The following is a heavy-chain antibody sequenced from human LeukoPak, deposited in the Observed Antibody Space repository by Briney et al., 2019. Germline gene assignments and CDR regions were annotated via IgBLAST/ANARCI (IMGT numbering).Heavy chain of an antibody. CDR3: ASTRWYAKLRSFDY. CDR1: GFTVSSNY. CDR2: IKQDGSEK. D-gene: IGHD6-13*01. Sequence: GGSLRLSCAASGFTVSSNYMSWVRQAPGKGLEWVANIKQDGSEKYYVDSVKGRFTISRDNAKNSLYLQMNSLRAEDTAVYYCASTRWYAKLRSFDYWGQGTLVTVSS. V-gene: IGHV3-7*01. J-gene: IGHJ4*02.